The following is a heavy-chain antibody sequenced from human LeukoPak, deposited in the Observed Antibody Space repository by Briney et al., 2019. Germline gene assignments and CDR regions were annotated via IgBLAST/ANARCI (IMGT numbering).Heavy chain of an antibody. CDR1: GGSISSYY. V-gene: IGHV4-4*07. CDR3: ARDPGARNYFDP. D-gene: IGHD1-7*01. CDR2: IYTSGGT. J-gene: IGHJ5*02. Sequence: PSETLSLTCTVSGGSISSYYWSWIRQPAGKGLEWIGLIYTSGGTRYNPSLNSRVTVSVDTSNSQFSLKLSSVTAADTAVYCCARDPGARNYFDPWGQGILVTVSS.